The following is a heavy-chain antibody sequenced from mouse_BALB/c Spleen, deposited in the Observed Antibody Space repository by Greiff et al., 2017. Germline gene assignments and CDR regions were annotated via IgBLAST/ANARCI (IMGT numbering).Heavy chain of an antibody. D-gene: IGHD4-1*01. CDR3: ARTGNAMDY. J-gene: IGHJ4*01. CDR2: ISSGGSYT. CDR1: GFTFSSYA. Sequence: EVMLVESGGGLVKPGGSLKLSCAASGFTFSSYAMSWVRQTPEKRLEWVATISSGGSYTYYPDSVKGRFTISRDNAKNTLYLQMSSLRSEDTAMYYCARTGNAMDYWGQGTSVTVSS. V-gene: IGHV5-9-1*01.